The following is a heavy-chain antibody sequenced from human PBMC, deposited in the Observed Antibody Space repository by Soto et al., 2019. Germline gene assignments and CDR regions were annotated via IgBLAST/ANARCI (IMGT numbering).Heavy chain of an antibody. J-gene: IGHJ6*03. CDR1: GYSFTNFG. CDR3: AREWSPGTPYYMDV. V-gene: IGHV1-18*01. Sequence: ASVKVSCKASGYSFTNFGISWVRQAPGQGLEWMGWISCYNGNTKYAQNLQGRVTMTTDTSTSTAFTELRSLRSDDTALYYCAREWSPGTPYYMDVWGKGTTVTVSS. CDR2: ISCYNGNT. D-gene: IGHD2-15*01.